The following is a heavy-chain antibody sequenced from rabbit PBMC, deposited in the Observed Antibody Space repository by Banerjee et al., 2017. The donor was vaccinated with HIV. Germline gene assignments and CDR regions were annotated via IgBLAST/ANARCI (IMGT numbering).Heavy chain of an antibody. CDR2: ISAGDSIT. J-gene: IGHJ4*01. V-gene: IGHV1S40*01. Sequence: QSLEESGGDLVKPGASLTLTCTASGFSFSSGCYVWWVRQAPGKGLEWIGFISAGDSITYYASWAKGRFTISKTSSTTVTLQMTSLTAADTATYFCAREYNSAWGLANLWGPGTLVTVS. D-gene: IGHD4-1*01. CDR1: GFSFSSGCY. CDR3: AREYNSAWGLANL.